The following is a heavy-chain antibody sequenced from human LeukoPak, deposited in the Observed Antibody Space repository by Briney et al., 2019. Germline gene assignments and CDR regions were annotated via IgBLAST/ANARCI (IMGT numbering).Heavy chain of an antibody. CDR3: ARDGGNYCSSTSCYTGFDP. Sequence: ASVKVSCKASGGTFSSYAISWVRQAPGQGLEWTGGIIPIFGTANYAQKFQGRVTITADESTSTAYMELSSLRSEDTAVYYCARDGGNYCSSTSCYTGFDPWGQGTLVTVSS. V-gene: IGHV1-69*13. D-gene: IGHD2-2*02. CDR2: IIPIFGTA. CDR1: GGTFSSYA. J-gene: IGHJ5*02.